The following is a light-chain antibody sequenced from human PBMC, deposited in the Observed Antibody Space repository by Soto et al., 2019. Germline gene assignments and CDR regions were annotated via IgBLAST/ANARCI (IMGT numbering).Light chain of an antibody. CDR2: EVS. CDR1: SSDVGGYNY. CDR3: STYTSASTS. J-gene: IGLJ2*01. Sequence: QSALTQPASVSGSPGQSITISCTGTSSDVGGYNYVSWYQQQSGKAPKLMIHEVSNRPSGVSNRFSGSKSGNTASLTISGLQAEDEADYYCSTYTSASTSFGGGTKLTVL. V-gene: IGLV2-14*01.